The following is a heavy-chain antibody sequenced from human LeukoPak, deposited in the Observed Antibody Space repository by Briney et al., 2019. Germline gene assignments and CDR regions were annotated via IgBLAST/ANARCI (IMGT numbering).Heavy chain of an antibody. CDR3: ARDRVAGTGFDY. Sequence: SETLSLTCAVYGGSFSGYYWSWIRQPPGKGLEWIGEINHSGSTNYNPSLKSRVTISVDTSKNQFSLKLSSVTAADTAVYYCARDRVAGTGFDYWGQGTLVTVSS. V-gene: IGHV4-34*01. D-gene: IGHD6-19*01. J-gene: IGHJ4*02. CDR1: GGSFSGYY. CDR2: INHSGST.